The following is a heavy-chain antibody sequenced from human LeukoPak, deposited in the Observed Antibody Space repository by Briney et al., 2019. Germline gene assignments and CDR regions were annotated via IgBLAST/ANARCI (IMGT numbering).Heavy chain of an antibody. J-gene: IGHJ4*02. CDR1: VFTFSSYA. CDR3: AKAPPKYYDSSGGPFDY. Sequence: GGSLRLSCGGSVFTFSSYAMSWVRQAPGKGLEWVSAISGPGTYTYYADSVKGRFTISRDTSKNTLYLQMNSLRAEDTAVYYCAKAPPKYYDSSGGPFDYWGQGALVTVSS. D-gene: IGHD3-22*01. V-gene: IGHV3-23*01. CDR2: ISGPGTYT.